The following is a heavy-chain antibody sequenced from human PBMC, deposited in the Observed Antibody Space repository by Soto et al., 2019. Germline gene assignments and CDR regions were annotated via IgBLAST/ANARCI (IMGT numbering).Heavy chain of an antibody. CDR1: GGTFSSYA. J-gene: IGHJ6*02. V-gene: IGHV1-69*13. CDR2: IIPIFGTA. CDR3: ARGPTTVTTPIYYGMDV. Sequence: GASVKVSCKASGGTFSSYAISWVRQAPGQGLEWMGGIIPIFGTANYAQKFQGRVTITADESTSTAYMELSSLRSEDTAVYYCARGPTTVTTPIYYGMDVWGQGTTVTVSS. D-gene: IGHD4-17*01.